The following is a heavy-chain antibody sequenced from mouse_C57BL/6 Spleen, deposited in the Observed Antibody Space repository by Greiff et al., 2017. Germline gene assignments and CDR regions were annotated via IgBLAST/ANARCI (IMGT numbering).Heavy chain of an antibody. Sequence: VQLQQSGAELVKPGASVKLSCKASGYTFTEYTIHWVKQRSGQGLEWIGWFYPGSGSIKYNEKFKDKATLTADKSSSTVYMELSRLTSEDSAVYFCARHEESPSYDGYHGWYFDVWGTGTTVTVSS. CDR3: ARHEESPSYDGYHGWYFDV. D-gene: IGHD2-3*01. CDR2: FYPGSGSI. V-gene: IGHV1-62-2*01. J-gene: IGHJ1*03. CDR1: GYTFTEYT.